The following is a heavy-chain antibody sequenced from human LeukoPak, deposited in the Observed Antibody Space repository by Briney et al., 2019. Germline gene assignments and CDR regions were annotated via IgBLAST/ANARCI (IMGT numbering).Heavy chain of an antibody. V-gene: IGHV3-53*04. D-gene: IGHD5-12*01. CDR2: IYSGGST. CDR1: GFTVSSNY. CDR3: ARDSRATTNYYYYGMDV. Sequence: GGSLRLSWAASGFTVSSNYMSLVRQAPGKGLKSVSVIYSGGSTYYADSVKGRFTISRHNSKNTLYLQMNSLRAEDTAVYYCARDSRATTNYYYYGMDVWGQGTMVTVSS. J-gene: IGHJ6*02.